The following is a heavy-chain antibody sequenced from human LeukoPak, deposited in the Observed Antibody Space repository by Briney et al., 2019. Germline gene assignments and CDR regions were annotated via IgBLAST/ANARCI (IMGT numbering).Heavy chain of an antibody. CDR2: IYYSGST. CDR3: ARLGSYYGESYFDY. V-gene: IGHV4-39*01. Sequence: SETLSLTCTVSGGSISSSSYYWGWIRQPAGKGLEWIGSIYYSGSTYYNPSLKSRVTISVDTSKNQFSLKLSSVTAADTAVYYCARLGSYYGESYFDYWGQGTLVTVSS. J-gene: IGHJ4*02. D-gene: IGHD1-26*01. CDR1: GGSISSSSYY.